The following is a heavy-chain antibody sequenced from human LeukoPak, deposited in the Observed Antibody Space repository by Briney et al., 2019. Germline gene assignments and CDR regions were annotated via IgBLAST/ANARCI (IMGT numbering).Heavy chain of an antibody. Sequence: GLEWVXFIYSGGSTYYADSVKGRFTISRDNSKNTLYLQMNSLRAEDTAVYYCAREERGYSYGTFDYWGQGTLVTVSS. V-gene: IGHV3-66*01. CDR3: AREERGYSYGTFDY. CDR2: IYSGGST. D-gene: IGHD5-18*01. J-gene: IGHJ4*02.